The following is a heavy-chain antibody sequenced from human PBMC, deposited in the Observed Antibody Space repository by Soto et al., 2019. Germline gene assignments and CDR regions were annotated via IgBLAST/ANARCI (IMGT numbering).Heavy chain of an antibody. J-gene: IGHJ6*03. CDR2: IYYSGST. CDR3: ATDTRRYSGYDSYYYYYKDV. Sequence: PSETLSLTCTVSGGSISSYYWSWIRQPPGKGLEWIGYIYYSGSTNYNPSLKSRVTISVDTSKNQFSLKLSSVTAADTAVYYCATDTRRYSGYDSYYYYYKDVWGKGTTVTVSS. D-gene: IGHD5-12*01. V-gene: IGHV4-59*08. CDR1: GGSISSYY.